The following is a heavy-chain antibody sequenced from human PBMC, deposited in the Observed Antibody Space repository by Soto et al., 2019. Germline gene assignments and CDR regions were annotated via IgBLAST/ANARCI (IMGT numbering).Heavy chain of an antibody. CDR2: IYYSGST. CDR1: GGSISSYY. J-gene: IGHJ4*02. V-gene: IGHV4-59*01. CDR3: GRSYYDSSGYYY. D-gene: IGHD3-22*01. Sequence: SETLSLTCTVSGGSISSYYWSWIRQPPGKGLEWIGYIYYSGSTNYNPSLKSRVTISVDTSKNQFSLKLSSVTAADTAVYYCGRSYYDSSGYYYWGQGTLVTVSS.